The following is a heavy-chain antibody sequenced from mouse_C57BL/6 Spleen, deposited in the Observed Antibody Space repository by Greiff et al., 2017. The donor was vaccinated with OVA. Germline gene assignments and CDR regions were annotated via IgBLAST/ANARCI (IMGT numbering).Heavy chain of an antibody. D-gene: IGHD1-1*01. CDR2: IDPETGGT. CDR1: GYTFTDYE. J-gene: IGHJ2*01. Sequence: VQLQQSGAELVRPGASVTLSCKASGYTFTDYEMHWVKQTPVHGLEWIGAIDPETGGTAYNQKFKGKATLTADKSSSTAYMELRSLTSEDSAVYDCARDYYGSSAFDCWGQGTTLTVSS. V-gene: IGHV1-15*01. CDR3: ARDYYGSSAFDC.